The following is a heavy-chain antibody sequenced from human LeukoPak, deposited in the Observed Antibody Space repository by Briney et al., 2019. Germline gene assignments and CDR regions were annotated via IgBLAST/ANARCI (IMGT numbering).Heavy chain of an antibody. CDR1: GFTFSSYA. V-gene: IGHV3-23*01. CDR3: AKSLAGGVDFDY. CDR2: VMPTGGYT. D-gene: IGHD2-8*02. J-gene: IGHJ4*02. Sequence: GGSLRLSCAASGFTFSSYAMSWVRQAPGKGLEWVSVVMPTGGYTYYADSVNGRFTISRDISENTHYLQMNSLRAEDTALYYCAKSLAGGVDFDYWGQGTLVTVSS.